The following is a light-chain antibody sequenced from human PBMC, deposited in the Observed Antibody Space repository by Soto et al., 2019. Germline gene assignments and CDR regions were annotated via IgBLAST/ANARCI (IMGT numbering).Light chain of an antibody. Sequence: DIVMTQSPAILSVSPGERAALSCRASQSVTSNLAWYQKKPGQGPRLLIHGASTRATGIPARFSGSGSGTDFTLTISSLEPEDFAVYYCQQRSNWPPKFGGGTKVDI. CDR2: GAS. J-gene: IGKJ4*01. CDR1: QSVTSN. V-gene: IGKV3-11*01. CDR3: QQRSNWPPK.